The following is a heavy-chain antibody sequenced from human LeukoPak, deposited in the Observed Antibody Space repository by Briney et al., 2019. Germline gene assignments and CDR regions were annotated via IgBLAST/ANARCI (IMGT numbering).Heavy chain of an antibody. D-gene: IGHD3-22*01. J-gene: IGHJ3*02. Sequence: ASVKVSCKASGYTFTSYGISWVRQAPGQGLEWRGWITAYNGNTNYAQKLQGRVTMTTDTSTSTAYMELRSLRSDDTAVYYRARETKYYYDSSSYYYRAFDIWGQGTMVTVSS. CDR1: GYTFTSYG. CDR3: ARETKYYYDSSSYYYRAFDI. CDR2: ITAYNGNT. V-gene: IGHV1-18*01.